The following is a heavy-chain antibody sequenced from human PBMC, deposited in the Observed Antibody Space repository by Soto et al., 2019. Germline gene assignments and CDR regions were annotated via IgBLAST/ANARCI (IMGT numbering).Heavy chain of an antibody. D-gene: IGHD1-1*01. Sequence: SVKVSCKASGCTFSSYAISCVRQAPGQVLEWMGGIIPIFGTANYAQKFQGRVTITADESTSTAYMELSSLRSEDTAVYYCARGERNDFHYYGMDVWGQGTTVTVSS. CDR1: GCTFSSYA. CDR2: IIPIFGTA. J-gene: IGHJ6*02. CDR3: ARGERNDFHYYGMDV. V-gene: IGHV1-69*13.